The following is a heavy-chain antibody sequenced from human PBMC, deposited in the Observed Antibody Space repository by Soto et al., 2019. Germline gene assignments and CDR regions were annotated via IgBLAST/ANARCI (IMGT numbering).Heavy chain of an antibody. CDR2: MNPNSGNT. CDR3: ARSTVTTIGSYYYYGMDV. D-gene: IGHD4-17*01. J-gene: IGHJ6*02. V-gene: IGHV1-8*01. Sequence: WASVKVSCKASGYTFTSYDINWVRQATGQGLEWMGWMNPNSGNTGYAQKFQGRVTMTRNTSISTAYMELSSLRSEDTAVYYCARSTVTTIGSYYYYGMDVWGQGTTVTVSS. CDR1: GYTFTSYD.